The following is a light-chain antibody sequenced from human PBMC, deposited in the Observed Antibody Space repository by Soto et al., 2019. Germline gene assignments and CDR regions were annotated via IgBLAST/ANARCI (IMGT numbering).Light chain of an antibody. CDR1: QSVSSRF. CDR3: QQYGSSPYT. V-gene: IGKV3-20*01. CDR2: GAS. Sequence: EIVLTQSPGTLSLSPGERATLSCRASQSVSSRFFAWYQQKPGQAPRLLTYGASSRATGIPDRFSGTGSGTDFTLTISRLEPEDFAVYYCQQYGSSPYTFGLGTKLEIK. J-gene: IGKJ2*01.